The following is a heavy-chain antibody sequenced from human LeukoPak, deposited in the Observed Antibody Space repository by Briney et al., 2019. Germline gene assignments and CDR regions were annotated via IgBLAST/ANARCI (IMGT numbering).Heavy chain of an antibody. CDR1: GFTFSSYS. D-gene: IGHD3-10*02. CDR2: IYSGGST. V-gene: IGHV3-NL1*01. J-gene: IGHJ6*03. Sequence: GGSLRLSCAASGFTFSSYSMNWVRQAPGKGLEWVSVIYSGGSTYYADSVKGRFTISRDNSKNTLYLQMNSLSAEDTAFYYCAKEELRRITMWGYMDVWGKGTTVTISS. CDR3: AKEELRRITMWGYMDV.